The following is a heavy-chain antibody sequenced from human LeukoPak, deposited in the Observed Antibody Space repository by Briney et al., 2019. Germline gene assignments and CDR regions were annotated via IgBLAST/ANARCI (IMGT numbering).Heavy chain of an antibody. J-gene: IGHJ4*02. Sequence: AGGSLRLSCAASGFSFISYGMRWVRQAPGKGLEWVGVISDDGMNKKYADSVKGRLTISRDNSKDTLYLQMNSLRDEDTAVYYCAKRPSDYGDYVTYFDYWGQGTLVTVSS. CDR1: GFSFISYG. D-gene: IGHD4-17*01. CDR2: ISDDGMNK. CDR3: AKRPSDYGDYVTYFDY. V-gene: IGHV3-30*18.